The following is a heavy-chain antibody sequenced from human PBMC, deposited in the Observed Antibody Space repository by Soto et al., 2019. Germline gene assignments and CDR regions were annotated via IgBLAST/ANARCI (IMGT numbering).Heavy chain of an antibody. Sequence: SETLSLTCSASGGSISGSYWSWIRQSPGKGLEWLGYVYYTGSTNYSPSLRSRVSISVDTSKNEFSLRLSSVAAADTALYFCARSVAVPGAHIDYWGQGTQVTVSS. D-gene: IGHD6-19*01. CDR2: VYYTGST. CDR3: ARSVAVPGAHIDY. V-gene: IGHV4-59*01. CDR1: GGSISGSY. J-gene: IGHJ4*02.